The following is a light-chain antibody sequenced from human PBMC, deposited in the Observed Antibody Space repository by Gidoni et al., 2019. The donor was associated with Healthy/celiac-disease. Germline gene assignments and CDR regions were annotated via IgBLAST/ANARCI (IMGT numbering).Light chain of an antibody. J-gene: IGLJ2*01. Sequence: SYELTQPLSVSVALGQTARITCGGNNIGSKNVHWYQQKPGQAPVLVIYRDSNRPSGIPERFSGSNSGNTATLTISRAQAGDEADYYWQVWDSSVVFGGGTKLTVL. V-gene: IGLV3-9*01. CDR1: NIGSKN. CDR2: RDS. CDR3: QVWDSSVV.